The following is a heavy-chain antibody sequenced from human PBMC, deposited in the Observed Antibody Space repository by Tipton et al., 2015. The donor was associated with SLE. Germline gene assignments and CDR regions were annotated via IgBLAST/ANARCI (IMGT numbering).Heavy chain of an antibody. CDR2: IYYSGST. CDR1: GGSISSSSYY. D-gene: IGHD2-21*01. V-gene: IGHV4-61*01. J-gene: IGHJ4*02. Sequence: LRLSCTVSGGSISSSSYYWSWIRQPPGKGLEWIGYIYYSGSTDYNPSLKSRVTISVGTSKNQFSLKLSSVTAADTAVYYCAREYVVFDYWGQGTLVTVSS. CDR3: AREYVVFDY.